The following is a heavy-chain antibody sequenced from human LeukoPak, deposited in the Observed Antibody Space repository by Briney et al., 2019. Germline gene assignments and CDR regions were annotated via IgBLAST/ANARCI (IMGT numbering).Heavy chain of an antibody. Sequence: SETLSLTCAVYGGSFSGYYWSWIRQPPGKGLEWIGEINHSGSTNYNPSLKSRVTISLDTSKNQFSLKLSSVTAADTAVYYCARDPIWFGELSVWGQGTLVTVSS. CDR2: INHSGST. V-gene: IGHV4-34*01. J-gene: IGHJ4*02. CDR1: GGSFSGYY. D-gene: IGHD3-10*01. CDR3: ARDPIWFGELSV.